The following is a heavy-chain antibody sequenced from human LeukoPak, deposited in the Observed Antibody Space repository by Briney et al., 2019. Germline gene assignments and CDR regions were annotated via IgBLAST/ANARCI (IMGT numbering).Heavy chain of an antibody. CDR3: ARDVTYHGGDWFDP. CDR1: GFTFINAW. D-gene: IGHD4-23*01. CDR2: ISSSGTSI. V-gene: IGHV3-11*04. J-gene: IGHJ5*02. Sequence: GGSLRLSCAASGFTFINAWMSWVRQAPGKGLEWVSYISSSGTSIYYADSVRGRFTISRDNAKNSLYLQMNSLRAENTALYYCARDVTYHGGDWFDPWGQGTLVTVSS.